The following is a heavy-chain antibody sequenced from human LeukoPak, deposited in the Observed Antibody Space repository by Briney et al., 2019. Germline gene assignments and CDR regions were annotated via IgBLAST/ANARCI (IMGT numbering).Heavy chain of an antibody. CDR1: GFTFSSYS. D-gene: IGHD1-26*01. CDR3: ARELGELLLPYYYYYMDV. Sequence: GGSLRLSCAASGFTFSSYSMNWVRQAPGKGLEWVSSISSSSSYIYYADSVKGRFTISRDNAKNSLYLQMNSLRAEDTAVYYCARELGELLLPYYYYYMDVWGKGTTVTISS. J-gene: IGHJ6*03. CDR2: ISSSSSYI. V-gene: IGHV3-21*01.